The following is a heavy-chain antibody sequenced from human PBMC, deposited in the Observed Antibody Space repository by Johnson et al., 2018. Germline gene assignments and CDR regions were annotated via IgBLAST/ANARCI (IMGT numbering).Heavy chain of an antibody. CDR1: GYTFTSYY. CDR2: INPSGGST. CDR3: ARDGGVGATGLFDI. D-gene: IGHD1-26*01. J-gene: IGHJ3*02. Sequence: QVQLVESGAEVKKPGASVKVSCKASGYTFTSYYMHWVRQAPGQGLEWMGIINPSGGSTSYAQKFQGRVTMTRDTATSTVYMELSRLRSEDTAGDYCARDGGVGATGLFDIWGQGTMVTVSS. V-gene: IGHV1-46*01.